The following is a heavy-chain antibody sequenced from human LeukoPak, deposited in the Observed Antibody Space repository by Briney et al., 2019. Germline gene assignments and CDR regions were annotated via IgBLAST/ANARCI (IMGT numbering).Heavy chain of an antibody. CDR1: GGSISSYY. V-gene: IGHV4-4*07. D-gene: IGHD4-17*01. J-gene: IGHJ4*02. CDR3: ARTYPISNGDYEYFDY. CDR2: ISTSGST. Sequence: PSETLSLTCTVSGGSISSYYWSWIRQPAGKGLESIGHISTSGSTNYNPSLKSRVTISVDTSKNQFSLKLSSVTAADTAVYYCARTYPISNGDYEYFDYWGQGTLVTVSS.